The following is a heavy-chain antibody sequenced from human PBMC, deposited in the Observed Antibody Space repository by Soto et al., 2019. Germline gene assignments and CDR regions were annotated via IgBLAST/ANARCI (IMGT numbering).Heavy chain of an antibody. CDR3: AKEGAVAWMGDFDH. CDR1: GFTFSNYA. CDR2: IFGSGDST. J-gene: IGHJ4*02. D-gene: IGHD6-19*01. Sequence: EVQLLESGGGLVQPGGSLRLSCAASGFTFSNYAMSWVRQAPGKGLEWVSAIFGSGDSTFYADSVQGRFTVSRDNPSNTLYLQKNSLRAEDTDVYYCAKEGAVAWMGDFDHWGQGTLVTGSS. V-gene: IGHV3-23*01.